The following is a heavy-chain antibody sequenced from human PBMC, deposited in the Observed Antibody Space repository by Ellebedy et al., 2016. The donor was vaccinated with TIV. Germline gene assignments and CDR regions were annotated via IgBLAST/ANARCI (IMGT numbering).Heavy chain of an antibody. CDR2: IYYSGST. V-gene: IGHV4-59*12. CDR3: ARSSGVSRSGFDS. Sequence: SETLSLTCTVFGGSISSYYWSWIRQPPGKGLEWIGYIYYSGSTNYNPSLKSRVTISVDTSKNQFSLKLSSVTAADTAVYYCARSSGVSRSGFDSWGQGTLVTVSS. J-gene: IGHJ5*01. D-gene: IGHD6-13*01. CDR1: GGSISSYY.